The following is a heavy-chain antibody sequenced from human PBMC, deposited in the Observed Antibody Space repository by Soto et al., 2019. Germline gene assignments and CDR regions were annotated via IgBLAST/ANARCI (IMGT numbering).Heavy chain of an antibody. CDR1: GGSFSGYY. CDR2: INHSGST. Sequence: SETLSLTCAVYGGSFSGYYWSWIRQPPGKGLEWIGEINHSGSTNYNPSLKSRVTISVDTSKNQFSLKLSSVTAADTAVYYCARQPTAEYWFDPWGQGTLVTVSS. D-gene: IGHD5-18*01. J-gene: IGHJ5*02. V-gene: IGHV4-34*01. CDR3: ARQPTAEYWFDP.